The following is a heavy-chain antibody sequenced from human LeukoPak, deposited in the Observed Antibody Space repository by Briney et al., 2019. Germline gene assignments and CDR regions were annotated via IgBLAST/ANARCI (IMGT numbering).Heavy chain of an antibody. V-gene: IGHV1-18*01. CDR2: ITAYNGNT. Sequence: GASVKVSCKASGYNFITYGISWVRQAPGQGLEWMGWITAYNGNTNYAQKLQGRVTMTTDTSTSTAYMELRSLRSGDTAVCFCARVYSSSYYYMDVWGKGTTVTVSS. CDR1: GYNFITYG. CDR3: ARVYSSSYYYMDV. D-gene: IGHD6-13*01. J-gene: IGHJ6*03.